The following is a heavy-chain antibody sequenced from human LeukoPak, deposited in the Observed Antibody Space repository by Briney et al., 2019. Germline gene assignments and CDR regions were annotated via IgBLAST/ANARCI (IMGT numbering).Heavy chain of an antibody. CDR3: ARAKGYDSSGYYYSALRY. D-gene: IGHD3-22*01. Sequence: GGSLRLSCAASGFTFSSYSMNWVRQAPGKGLEWVSSISSSSSYIYYADSVKGRFTISRDNAKNSPYLQMNSLRAEDTAVYYCARAKGYDSSGYYYSALRYWDQGTLVTVSS. J-gene: IGHJ4*02. V-gene: IGHV3-21*01. CDR2: ISSSSSYI. CDR1: GFTFSSYS.